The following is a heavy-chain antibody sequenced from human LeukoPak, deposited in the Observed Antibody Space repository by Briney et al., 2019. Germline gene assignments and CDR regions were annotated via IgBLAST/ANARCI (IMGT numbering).Heavy chain of an antibody. J-gene: IGHJ4*02. CDR1: GGSISSYY. Sequence: TPSETLSLTCTVSGGSISSYYWSWIRQPPGKGLEWIGYMYYSGSTNYNPSTNYNPSLKSRVTISLDTSKIQFSLRLTSVTVADTAIYYCAKGVGKTGGLLDYWGQGILVTVSS. CDR2: MYYSGST. V-gene: IGHV4-59*01. D-gene: IGHD1-26*01. CDR3: AKGVGKTGGLLDY.